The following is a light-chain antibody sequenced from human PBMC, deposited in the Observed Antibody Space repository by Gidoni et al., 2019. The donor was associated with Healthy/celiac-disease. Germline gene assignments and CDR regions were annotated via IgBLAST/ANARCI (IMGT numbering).Light chain of an antibody. Sequence: DVVMPQSPLSLHVTLGQPASISCRSSQSLLYRYGHTYLNWFQQRPGQSPRRLIYKVSNRDSGVPDRFIGSGSGTDFTLKISRVEAEDVGVYYCMQGTHWPWTFGQGTKVEIK. CDR1: QSLLYRYGHTY. J-gene: IGKJ1*01. CDR2: KVS. CDR3: MQGTHWPWT. V-gene: IGKV2-30*01.